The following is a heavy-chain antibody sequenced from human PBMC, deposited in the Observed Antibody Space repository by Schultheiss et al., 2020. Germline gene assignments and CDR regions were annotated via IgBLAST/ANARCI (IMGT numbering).Heavy chain of an antibody. J-gene: IGHJ6*02. CDR3: ARQQLADYYYYGMDV. V-gene: IGHV3-30*07. CDR1: GFTFSSYA. CDR2: ISHDGSNK. D-gene: IGHD6-13*01. Sequence: GESLKISCAASGFTFSSYAMHWVRQAPGKGLEWVAVISHDGSNKYNADSVKGRFTISRDNSKNTLYLQMNSLTAEDTAVYSCARQQLADYYYYGMDVWGQGATVTVAS.